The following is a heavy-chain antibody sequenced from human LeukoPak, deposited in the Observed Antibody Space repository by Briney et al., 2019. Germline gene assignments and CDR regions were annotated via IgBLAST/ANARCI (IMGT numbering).Heavy chain of an antibody. CDR2: IYYIGST. CDR1: GDSISGGSYY. V-gene: IGHV4-39*01. Sequence: PSETLSLTCSVSGDSISGGSYYWGWIRQPPGKGLEWIGIIYYIGSTYYNPSLKSRVTISVDTSKNQFSLKLSSVTAADTAVYYCARLTYNWNSIDYWGQGTLVSVSS. J-gene: IGHJ4*02. D-gene: IGHD1-7*01. CDR3: ARLTYNWNSIDY.